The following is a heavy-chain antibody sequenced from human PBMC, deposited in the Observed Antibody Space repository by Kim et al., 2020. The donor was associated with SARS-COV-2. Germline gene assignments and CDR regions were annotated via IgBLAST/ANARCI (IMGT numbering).Heavy chain of an antibody. D-gene: IGHD6-6*01. CDR3: ARDWTSCGGSSSILFDY. J-gene: IGHJ4*02. V-gene: IGHV3-21*01. CDR1: GFTFSSYS. Sequence: GGSLRLSCAASGFTFSSYSMNWVRQAPGKGLEWVSSISSSSSNIYYADSVKGRFTISRDNAKNSLYLQMNSLRAEDTAVYYCARDWTSCGGSSSILFDYWGQGTLVTVSS. CDR2: ISSSSSNI.